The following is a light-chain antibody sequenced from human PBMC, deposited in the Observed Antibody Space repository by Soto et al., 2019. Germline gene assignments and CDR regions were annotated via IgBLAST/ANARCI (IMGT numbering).Light chain of an antibody. CDR3: QQSYSTAWT. J-gene: IGKJ1*01. CDR2: AAS. V-gene: IGKV1-39*01. Sequence: DIQMTQSPSSLSASVGDRVTITCRASQSISNYLNWYQQKPVKAPTLLIYAASSLQRGVPSRFSGSGCGTAFTLNISSLQLEDVATYYCQQSYSTAWTFGHGTKGEIK. CDR1: QSISNY.